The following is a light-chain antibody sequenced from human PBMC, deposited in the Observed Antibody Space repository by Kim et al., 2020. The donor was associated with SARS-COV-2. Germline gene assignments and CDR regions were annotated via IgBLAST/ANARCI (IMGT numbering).Light chain of an antibody. CDR1: KDISNY. CDR3: QKCDSAPWT. J-gene: IGKJ1*01. Sequence: AYVGDRVPITCRASKDISNYLAWFQLKPGKAPKLLIYAASALQPGVPSRFSGSGSGTDFTLTVTSLQPEDVATYYCQKCDSAPWTFGQGTKVDIK. CDR2: AAS. V-gene: IGKV1-27*01.